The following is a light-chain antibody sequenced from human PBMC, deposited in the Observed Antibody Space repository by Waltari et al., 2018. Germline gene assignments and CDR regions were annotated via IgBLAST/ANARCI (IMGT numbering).Light chain of an antibody. CDR1: NRDVGGYNQ. Sequence: QSALTQPASVSGSPGQSITISCPGTNRDVGGYNQVSWYQYLPGKAPKLLIYDVTKSPSGVCVRFSGSRSGATASLTISGLQAEDEADYYCTSFTYRTTLVFGGGTKLAVL. CDR3: TSFTYRTTLV. V-gene: IGLV2-14*03. CDR2: DVT. J-gene: IGLJ2*01.